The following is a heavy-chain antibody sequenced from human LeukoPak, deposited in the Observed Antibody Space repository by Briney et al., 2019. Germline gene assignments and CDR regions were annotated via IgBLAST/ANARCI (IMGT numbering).Heavy chain of an antibody. Sequence: PGGSLRLSCAASGFTFSSYAMSWVRQAPGKGLEWVSAISGSGGSTYYADSVRGRFTISRDNSKNTLYLEMKSLRAEDTAVYYCAKVILGGPAARYNWFDPWGQGTLVTVSS. CDR2: ISGSGGST. V-gene: IGHV3-23*01. D-gene: IGHD6-13*01. CDR1: GFTFSSYA. J-gene: IGHJ5*02. CDR3: AKVILGGPAARYNWFDP.